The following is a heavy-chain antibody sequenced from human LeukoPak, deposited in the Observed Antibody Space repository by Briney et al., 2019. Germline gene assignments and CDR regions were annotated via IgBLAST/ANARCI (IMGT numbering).Heavy chain of an antibody. V-gene: IGHV1-18*01. CDR2: ISAYNGNT. D-gene: IGHD2-21*01. J-gene: IGHJ3*02. CDR3: ARAFCGGDCYPPRDAFDI. CDR1: GYTFTSYG. Sequence: VSVKVSCKASGYTFTSYGISWVRQAPGQGLEWMGWISAYNGNTNYAQKLQGRVTMTTDTSTSTAYMELWSLRSDDTAVYYCARAFCGGDCYPPRDAFDIWGQGTMVTVSS.